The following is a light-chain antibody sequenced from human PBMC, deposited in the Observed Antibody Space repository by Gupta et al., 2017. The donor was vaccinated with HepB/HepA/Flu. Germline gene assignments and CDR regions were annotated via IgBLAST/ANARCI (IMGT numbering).Light chain of an antibody. CDR3: QQYNNWPPIT. CDR2: AAS. J-gene: IGKJ5*01. V-gene: IGKV3-15*01. Sequence: EIVMTQSQATLSVSPGERATLSCRASQSVSSNLAWYQQKPGQAPRLLIYAASTRGTGIPARFSGSGGGREFTLTISSRQSEDFAVYYCQQYNNWPPITFGQGTQLEIK. CDR1: QSVSSN.